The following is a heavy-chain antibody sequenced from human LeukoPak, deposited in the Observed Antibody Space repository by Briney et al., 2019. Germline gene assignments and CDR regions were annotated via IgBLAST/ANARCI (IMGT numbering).Heavy chain of an antibody. J-gene: IGHJ4*02. V-gene: IGHV4-39*07. CDR1: SGSISTSNYY. CDR3: ARRTFGGVIAY. D-gene: IGHD3-16*02. CDR2: INHSGST. Sequence: SETLSLTCTVSSGSISTSNYYWSWIRQPPGTGLEWIGEINHSGSTNYSPSLKSRVTLSVDTSKNQFSLRLSSVTAADTAVYYCARRTFGGVIAYWGQGTLVTVSS.